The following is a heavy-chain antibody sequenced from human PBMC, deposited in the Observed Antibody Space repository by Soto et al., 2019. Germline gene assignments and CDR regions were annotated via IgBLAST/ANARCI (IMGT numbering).Heavy chain of an antibody. CDR2: IYYSGST. V-gene: IGHV4-59*01. Sequence: SETLSLTCTVSGGSISSYYWSWIRQPPGKGLEWIGYIYYSGSTNYNPSLKSRVTISVDTSKNQFSLKLSSVTAADTAVYYCARLKRDSSWYIPRGDWFDPWGQGTLVTVSS. CDR1: GGSISSYY. CDR3: ARLKRDSSWYIPRGDWFDP. J-gene: IGHJ5*02. D-gene: IGHD6-13*01.